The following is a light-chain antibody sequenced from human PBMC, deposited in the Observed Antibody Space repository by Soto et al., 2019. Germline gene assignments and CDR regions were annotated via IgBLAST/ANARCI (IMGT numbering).Light chain of an antibody. V-gene: IGLV2-14*01. CDR3: SSYKSGATLV. CDR1: SSDVGGYKH. J-gene: IGLJ2*01. CDR2: EVS. Sequence: QSALTQPASVSGSPGQSITISCTGTSSDVGGYKHLAWYQQYPGKAPKLIIFEVSDRPSGVSNRFSGSKSGNTASLSISGLQPEDEADYYCSSYKSGATLVFGGGTKVTVL.